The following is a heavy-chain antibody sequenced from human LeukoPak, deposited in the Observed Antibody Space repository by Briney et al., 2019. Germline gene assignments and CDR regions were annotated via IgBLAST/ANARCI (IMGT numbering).Heavy chain of an antibody. CDR2: IYYSGST. J-gene: IGHJ4*02. D-gene: IGHD2-2*01. CDR3: ARGYCSSTSCYIFDY. Sequence: SETLSLTCTVSGGSISSYYWSWIRQPPGKGLEWIGYIYYSGSTNYNPSLKSRVTISVDTSKNQSSLKLSSVTAADTAVYYCARGYCSSTSCYIFDYWGQGTLVTVSS. V-gene: IGHV4-59*01. CDR1: GGSISSYY.